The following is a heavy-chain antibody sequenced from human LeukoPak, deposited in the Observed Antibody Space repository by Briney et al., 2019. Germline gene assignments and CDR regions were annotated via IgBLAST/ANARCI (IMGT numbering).Heavy chain of an antibody. CDR3: ARDSGPADPEAFDI. Sequence: GGSLRLSCAVSGLTFSNYAMMWLRQAPGQGLEWVSAINSGHWALYADSVKGRFTISRDNAKNLLYLQMDSLRADDTAVYYCARDSGPADPEAFDIWGQGTMVTVSS. CDR2: INSGHWA. V-gene: IGHV3-23*01. J-gene: IGHJ3*02. CDR1: GLTFSNYA. D-gene: IGHD1-14*01.